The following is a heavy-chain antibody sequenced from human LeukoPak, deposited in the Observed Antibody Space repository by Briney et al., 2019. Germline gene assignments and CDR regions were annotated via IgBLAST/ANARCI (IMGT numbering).Heavy chain of an antibody. D-gene: IGHD6-19*01. CDR2: ICYSGST. V-gene: IGHV4-39*01. J-gene: IGHJ6*02. CDR3: GAGTDHYYYYYGMDV. Sequence: KTSETLSLTCTVSGGSISSSSYYWGWIRQPPGKGLEWIGSICYSGSTYYNPSLKSRVTISVDTSKNQFSLKLSSVTAADTAVYYCGAGTDHYYYYYGMDVWGQGTTVTVSS. CDR1: GGSISSSSYY.